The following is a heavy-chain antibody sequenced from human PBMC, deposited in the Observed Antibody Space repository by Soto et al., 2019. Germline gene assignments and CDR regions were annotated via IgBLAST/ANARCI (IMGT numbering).Heavy chain of an antibody. CDR3: ARGLRLGELSFSY. CDR1: GGTFSSHA. J-gene: IGHJ4*01. D-gene: IGHD3-16*02. V-gene: IGHV1-69*01. Sequence: QVQLVQSGAEVKKPGSSVKVSCKASGGTFSSHAISWVRQAPGQGLEWMGGIIPIFGTAKYAQSFQGRVTITADESTSTANMELSSLRSEDTAVYYCARGLRLGELSFSYWGQGTLVTVSS. CDR2: IIPIFGTA.